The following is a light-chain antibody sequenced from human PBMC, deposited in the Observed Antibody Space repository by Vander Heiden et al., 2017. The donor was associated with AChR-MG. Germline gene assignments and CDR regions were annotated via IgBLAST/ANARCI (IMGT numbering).Light chain of an antibody. CDR2: GNS. J-gene: IGLJ1*01. V-gene: IGLV1-40*01. CDR3: QSYDSSLSGSRV. Sequence: QSVLTQPPSVSGAPGQRVTISCTGSSSNIGAGYDVHWYQQRPGTAPKLLIVGNSNRPSGVPDRFSGSKSGTSASPAITGLQAEDEADYYCQSYDSSLSGSRVFGTGTKVTVL. CDR1: SSNIGAGYD.